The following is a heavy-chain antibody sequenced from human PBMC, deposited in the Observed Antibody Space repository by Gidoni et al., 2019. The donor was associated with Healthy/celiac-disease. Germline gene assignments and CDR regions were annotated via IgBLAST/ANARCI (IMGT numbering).Heavy chain of an antibody. CDR3: ARGGSGWYHEEGNFDY. CDR2: IHHSGST. D-gene: IGHD6-19*01. Sequence: QVQLQQWGAGLLEPSETLYLTCAIYGGSFSGYYWSWIRQPPGKGLEWIGDIHHSGSTTYNPSLKSRVTISVDTSKNQFSLQLSSVTAADTAVYSCARGGSGWYHEEGNFDYWGQGTLVTVSS. J-gene: IGHJ4*02. V-gene: IGHV4-34*01. CDR1: GGSFSGYY.